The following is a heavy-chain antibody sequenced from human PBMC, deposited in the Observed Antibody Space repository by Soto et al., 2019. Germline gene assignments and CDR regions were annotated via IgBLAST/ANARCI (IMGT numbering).Heavy chain of an antibody. V-gene: IGHV4-31*03. D-gene: IGHD6-6*01. CDR2: IYYSGST. CDR3: ASGGVAARLNWFDP. Sequence: QVQLQESGPGLVKPSQTLSLTCTVSGGSISSGGYYWSWIRQHPGKGLEWIGYIYYSGSTYYNPSRKSRVTIAVDTSKNQFSLKLSSVTAADTAVYYCASGGVAARLNWFDPWGQGTLVTVSS. CDR1: GGSISSGGYY. J-gene: IGHJ5*02.